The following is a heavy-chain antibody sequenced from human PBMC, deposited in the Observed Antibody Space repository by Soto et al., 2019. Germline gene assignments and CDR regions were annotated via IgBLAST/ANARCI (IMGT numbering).Heavy chain of an antibody. CDR1: GYTFTSYG. V-gene: IGHV1-18*01. D-gene: IGHD3-9*01. CDR2: ISAYNGNT. J-gene: IGHJ4*02. Sequence: GASVKVSCKASGYTFTSYGISWVRQAPGQGLEWMGWISAYNGNTNYAQKFQGRVTITADESTSTAYMELSSLRSEDTAVYYCARGGILTGYYNRKYYFDYWGQGTLVTVSS. CDR3: ARGGILTGYYNRKYYFDY.